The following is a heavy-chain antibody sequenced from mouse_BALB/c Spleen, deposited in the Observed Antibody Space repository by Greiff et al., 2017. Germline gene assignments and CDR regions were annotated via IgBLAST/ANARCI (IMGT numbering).Heavy chain of an antibody. CDR2: IDPANGNT. J-gene: IGHJ2*01. D-gene: IGHD2-14*01. CDR1: GFNIKDTY. CDR3: ARGYRYVPFDY. V-gene: IGHV14-3*02. Sequence: EVQLQQSGAELVKPGASVKLSCTASGFNIKDTYMHWVKQRPEQGLEWIGRIDPANGNTKYDPKFQGKATITADTSSNTAYLQLSSLTSEDTAVYYCARGYRYVPFDYWGQGTTLTVPS.